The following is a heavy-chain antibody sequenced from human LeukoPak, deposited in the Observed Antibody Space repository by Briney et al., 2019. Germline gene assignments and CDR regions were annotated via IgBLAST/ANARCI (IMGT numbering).Heavy chain of an antibody. CDR3: ARESYGNQDLDH. V-gene: IGHV3-21*01. Sequence: GGSLRLSCAASGFPFSTYSMNWVRQAPGKGLEWVSSITSSGSYTFHADSVKGRLPISRDNAENTLYLQMNSLRAEDTAVYYCARESYGNQDLDHWGQATVVIVPS. CDR1: GFPFSTYS. J-gene: IGHJ4*02. CDR2: ITSSGSYT. D-gene: IGHD1-1*01.